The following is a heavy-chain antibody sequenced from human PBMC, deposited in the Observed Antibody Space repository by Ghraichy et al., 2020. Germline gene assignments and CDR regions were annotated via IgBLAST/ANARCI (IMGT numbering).Heavy chain of an antibody. CDR2: IKQDGSEK. CDR3: ARLSLSARYMDV. Sequence: GGSLRLSCEASGFTFSTHWMRWVRQAPGKGLEWVASIKQDGSEKYYVDSVKGRLTIPRDNAKNSLYLQMNSLRAEDTAVYYCARLSLSARYMDVWGQGTTVTVSS. D-gene: IGHD6-6*01. V-gene: IGHV3-7*01. CDR1: GFTFSTHW. J-gene: IGHJ6*02.